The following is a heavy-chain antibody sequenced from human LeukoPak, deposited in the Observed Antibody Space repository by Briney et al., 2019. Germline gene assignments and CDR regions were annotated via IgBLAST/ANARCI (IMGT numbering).Heavy chain of an antibody. CDR1: EFALRTSGMR. J-gene: IGHJ4*02. D-gene: IGHD2-2*01. CDR2: IYWHDDK. Sequence: SGPALVKPSQTLTLTFTFSEFALRTSGMRVSWIGQPPGKALEGLARIYWHDDKFYSKSLKSGLNISKDAIQNQVVLTMANMDPVDTATYYCARMSQYHLSFDYWGQGTLVTVSS. V-gene: IGHV2-70*04. CDR3: ARMSQYHLSFDY.